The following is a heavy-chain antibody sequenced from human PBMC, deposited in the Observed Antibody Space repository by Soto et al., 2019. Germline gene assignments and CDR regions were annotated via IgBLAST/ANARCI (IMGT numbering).Heavy chain of an antibody. D-gene: IGHD3-22*01. CDR3: ATGENYYDSSGYYYPAEYFQH. V-gene: IGHV4-30-2*01. J-gene: IGHJ1*01. CDR2: IYHSGST. CDR1: GGSISSGGYS. Sequence: SETLSLTCAVSGGSISSGGYSWSWIRQPPWKGLEWIGYIYHSGSTYYNPSLKSRVTISVDRSKNQFSLKLSSVTAAGTAVYYCATGENYYDSSGYYYPAEYFQHWGQGXLVTVYS.